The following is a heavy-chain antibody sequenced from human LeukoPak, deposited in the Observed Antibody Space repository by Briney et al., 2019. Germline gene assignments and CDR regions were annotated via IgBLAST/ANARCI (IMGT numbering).Heavy chain of an antibody. CDR1: GGSISSYY. D-gene: IGHD3-10*01. J-gene: IGHJ5*02. CDR3: ARGPWFGELGDGWFDP. V-gene: IGHV4-59*08. Sequence: SETLSLTCTVSGGSISSYYWSWIRQPPGKGLEWIGYIYYSGSTNYNPSLKSRVTISVDTSKNQFSLKLSSVTAADTAVYYCARGPWFGELGDGWFDPWGQGTLVTVSS. CDR2: IYYSGST.